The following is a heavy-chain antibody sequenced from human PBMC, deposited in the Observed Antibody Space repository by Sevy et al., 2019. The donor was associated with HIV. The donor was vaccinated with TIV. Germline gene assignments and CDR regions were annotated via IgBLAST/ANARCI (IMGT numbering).Heavy chain of an antibody. J-gene: IGHJ4*02. CDR1: GFTFSDYS. Sequence: GGSLGLSCAASGFTFSDYSMNWVRQAPGKGLEWVSSITSSATDIHYADSVKGRFTISRDNAKNSLHLQMNDLRAEDTAVYYCARHFDCTGGRCYSQYYFDYWGQGTLVTVSS. D-gene: IGHD2-15*01. CDR2: ITSSATDI. V-gene: IGHV3-21*01. CDR3: ARHFDCTGGRCYSQYYFDY.